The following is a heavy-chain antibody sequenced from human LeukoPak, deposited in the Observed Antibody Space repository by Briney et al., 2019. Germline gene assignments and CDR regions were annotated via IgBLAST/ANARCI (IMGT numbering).Heavy chain of an antibody. CDR1: GFTSSSYW. CDR2: IKQDGSEK. CDR3: ARVPLHFDY. Sequence: GGSLRLSCAASGFTSSSYWMSWVRQAPGKGLEWVANIKQDGSEKYYVDSVKGRFTISRDNAKNSLYLQMNSLRAEDTAVYYCARVPLHFDYWGQGTLVTVSS. J-gene: IGHJ4*02. V-gene: IGHV3-7*01.